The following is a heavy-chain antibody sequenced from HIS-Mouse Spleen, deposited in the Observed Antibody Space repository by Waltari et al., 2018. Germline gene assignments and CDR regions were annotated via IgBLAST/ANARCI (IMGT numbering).Heavy chain of an antibody. CDR1: GFTLSSYS. CDR2: ISSSSSYI. J-gene: IGHJ4*02. CDR3: ASNLGSDSYGRGDY. D-gene: IGHD5-18*01. V-gene: IGHV3-21*01. Sequence: EVQLVESGGGLVKPGGSLRLSCAASGFTLSSYSTNWVRQAPWKGRGWVAYISSSSSYIYYADSVKGRFTISRDNAKNSLYLQMNSLRAEDTAVYYCASNLGSDSYGRGDYWGQGTLVTVSS.